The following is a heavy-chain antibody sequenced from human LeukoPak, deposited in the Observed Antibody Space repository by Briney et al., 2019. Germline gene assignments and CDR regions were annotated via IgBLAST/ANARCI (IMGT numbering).Heavy chain of an antibody. Sequence: GGSLRLSCAASGFTFSGYAMSWVRQAPGKGLEWVSAISGSGGSTYYADSVKGRFTISRDNSKNTLYLQMNSLRAEDTAVYYCAKDLVSGSYSRGYYFDYWGQGTLVTVSS. CDR1: GFTFSGYA. CDR3: AKDLVSGSYSRGYYFDY. V-gene: IGHV3-23*01. J-gene: IGHJ4*02. D-gene: IGHD1-26*01. CDR2: ISGSGGST.